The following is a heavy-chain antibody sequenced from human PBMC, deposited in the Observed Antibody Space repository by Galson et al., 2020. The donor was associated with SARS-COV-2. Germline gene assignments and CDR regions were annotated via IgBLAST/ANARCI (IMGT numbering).Heavy chain of an antibody. CDR2: IGSRGGNT. J-gene: IGHJ6*03. V-gene: IGHV3-23*01. Sequence: GGSLRLSCAASGFTFNTYGMSWVRQAPGKGLEWVSGIGSRGGNTYYADSVKGRFTITRDNSRSTVYLQMNSLRAEDTAVYYCAKSYSSTSYYFYYMDDWGKGTTVTVSS. CDR1: GFTFNTYG. D-gene: IGHD6-6*01. CDR3: AKSYSSTSYYFYYMDD.